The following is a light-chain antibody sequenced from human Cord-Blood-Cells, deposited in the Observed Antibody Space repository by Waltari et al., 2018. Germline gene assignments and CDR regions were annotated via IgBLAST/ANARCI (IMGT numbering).Light chain of an antibody. CDR1: QIISSW. J-gene: IGKJ1*01. V-gene: IGKV1-5*03. CDR2: KAS. Sequence: DIQMTQSPSNLSASVGDRVTITCRASQIISSWLAWYEQKTGKAPKLLIYKASSLESGVPSRFSGSGSGTEFTLTISSLKPDDFATYDCQQYNSYWTFGQGTKVEIK. CDR3: QQYNSYWT.